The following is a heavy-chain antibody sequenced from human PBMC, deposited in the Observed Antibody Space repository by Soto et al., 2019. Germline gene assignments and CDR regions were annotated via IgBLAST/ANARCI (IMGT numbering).Heavy chain of an antibody. V-gene: IGHV3-48*02. CDR3: VRDDEIKSPYGSSGCFDY. D-gene: IGHD6-19*01. CDR1: GFTFSSYS. Sequence: GGSLRLSCAASGFTFSSYSMNWVRQAPGKGLEWVSYISSSSSTICYADSVKGRFTISRDNAKTSLYLQMNSLRDEDTAVYYFVRDDEIKSPYGSSGCFDYWGQETLVTVSS. J-gene: IGHJ4*02. CDR2: ISSSSSTI.